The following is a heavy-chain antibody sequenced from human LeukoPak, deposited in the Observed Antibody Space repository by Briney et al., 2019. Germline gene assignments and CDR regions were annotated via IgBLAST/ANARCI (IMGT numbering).Heavy chain of an antibody. CDR3: ARGSRHGGSYGY. CDR2: INHSGST. J-gene: IGHJ4*02. D-gene: IGHD1-26*01. Sequence: SETLPLTCAVYGGSFSGYYWSWIRQPPGKGLEWIGEINHSGSTNYNPSLKSRVTISVDTSKNQFSLKLSSVTAADTAVYYCARGSRHGGSYGYWGQGTLVTVSS. V-gene: IGHV4-34*01. CDR1: GGSFSGYY.